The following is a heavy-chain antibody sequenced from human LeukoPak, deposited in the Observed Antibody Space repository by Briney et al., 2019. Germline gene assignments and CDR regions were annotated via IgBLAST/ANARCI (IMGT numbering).Heavy chain of an antibody. D-gene: IGHD3-10*01. J-gene: IGHJ6*02. V-gene: IGHV3-7*01. CDR2: IKQDGSLA. CDR3: ARDAGLTMVRGVILYYYYGMDV. Sequence: GGSLRLSCAASGFTFENYWMHWVRLAPGKGPEWVANIKQDGSLAHYLDSVKGRFTISRDNTNNSLILQMNSLLAEDTAVYYCARDAGLTMVRGVILYYYYGMDVWGQGTTVTVSS. CDR1: GFTFENYW.